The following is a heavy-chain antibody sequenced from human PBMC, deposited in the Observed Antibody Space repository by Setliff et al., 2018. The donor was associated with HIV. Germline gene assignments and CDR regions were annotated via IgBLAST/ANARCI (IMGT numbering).Heavy chain of an antibody. Sequence: SETLSLTCIVSGDSISSGSYYWSWVRQPAGKGLEWIGHISTTGGTNYNPSLKSRVTIPVDTSKNQFSLQLPSVTAADTAVYYCARDVPYSSAFYSHGPGGFDSWGQGTLVTVSS. J-gene: IGHJ4*02. D-gene: IGHD6-19*01. CDR3: ARDVPYSSAFYSHGPGGFDS. CDR2: ISTTGGT. CDR1: GDSISSGSYY. V-gene: IGHV4-61*09.